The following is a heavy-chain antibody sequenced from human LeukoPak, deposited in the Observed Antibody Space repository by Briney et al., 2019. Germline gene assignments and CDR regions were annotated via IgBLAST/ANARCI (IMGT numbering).Heavy chain of an antibody. V-gene: IGHV3-11*04. D-gene: IGHD3-22*01. J-gene: IGHJ4*02. CDR2: ISSSGSTI. CDR1: GYIFSDYY. CDR3: ARDLPMIGRYLGYFDY. Sequence: GGSLRLSCAASGYIFSDYYMSWIRQAPGKGLEWVSYISSSGSTIYYADSVKGRFTISRDNAKNSLYLQMNSLRAEDTAVYYCARDLPMIGRYLGYFDYWGQGTLVTVSS.